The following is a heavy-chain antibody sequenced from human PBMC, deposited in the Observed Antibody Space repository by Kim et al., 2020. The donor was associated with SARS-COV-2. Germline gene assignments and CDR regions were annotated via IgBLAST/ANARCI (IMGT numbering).Heavy chain of an antibody. Sequence: GGSLRLSCAASGLTFGDFGMHWVRQAPGKGLEWVAVIWFDGTNDCYADSVKGRFTISRDDSINTLYLQMNSLRAEDTALYFCATEKSGYAFDHWGQGTLVTVSS. D-gene: IGHD3-3*01. CDR2: IWFDGTND. V-gene: IGHV3-33*01. J-gene: IGHJ4*02. CDR1: GLTFGDFG. CDR3: ATEKSGYAFDH.